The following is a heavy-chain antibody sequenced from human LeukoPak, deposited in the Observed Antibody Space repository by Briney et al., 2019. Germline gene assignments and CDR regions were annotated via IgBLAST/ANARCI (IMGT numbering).Heavy chain of an antibody. J-gene: IGHJ6*03. D-gene: IGHD2/OR15-2a*01. CDR1: GYTFTGYY. CDR2: INPNSGGT. Sequence: ASVKVSCTASGYTFTGYYMHWVRQAPGQGLGWMGWINPNSGGTNYAQKFQGRVTMTRYTSISTAYMELSRLRSDDTDVYYCARDPRNYYYYMDVWGKGTTVTVSS. V-gene: IGHV1-2*02. CDR3: ARDPRNYYYYMDV.